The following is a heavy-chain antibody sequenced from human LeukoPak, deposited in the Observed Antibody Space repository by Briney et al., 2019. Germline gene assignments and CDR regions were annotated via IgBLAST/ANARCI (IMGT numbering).Heavy chain of an antibody. CDR1: GFTFSSYG. D-gene: IGHD6-13*01. J-gene: IGHJ4*02. V-gene: IGHV3-30*03. Sequence: PGGSLRLSCAASGFTFSSYGMHWVRQAPGKGLEWVAVISYDGSNKYYADSVKGRFTISRDNSKNTLYLQMNSLRAEDTAVYYCVYSSSWYVFGYWGQGTLVTVSS. CDR2: ISYDGSNK. CDR3: VYSSSWYVFGY.